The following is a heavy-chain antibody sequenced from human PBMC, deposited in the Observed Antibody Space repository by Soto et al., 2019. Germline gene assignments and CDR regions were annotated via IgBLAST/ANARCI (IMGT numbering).Heavy chain of an antibody. CDR1: GYTFTSYA. D-gene: IGHD3-10*01. CDR2: INAGNGNT. V-gene: IGHV1-3*01. CDR3: ARATYTSGGSPTFAMDV. Sequence: QVQLVQSGAEVKKPGASVKVSCKASGYTFTSYAMHWVRQAPGQRLEWMGWINAGNGNTKYSQNFQDRVTLTRDASASTTYMELSSLRSEDTAIFYCARATYTSGGSPTFAMDVW. J-gene: IGHJ6*01.